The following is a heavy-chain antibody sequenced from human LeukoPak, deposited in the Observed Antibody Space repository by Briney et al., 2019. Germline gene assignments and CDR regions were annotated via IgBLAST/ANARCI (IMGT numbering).Heavy chain of an antibody. D-gene: IGHD2-2*02. CDR3: ARGTAYCSSTSCYTASRYYYYYYMDV. J-gene: IGHJ6*03. V-gene: IGHV1-69*05. CDR2: IIPIFGTA. CDR1: GGTFSSYA. Sequence: SVKVSCKASGGTFSSYAISWVRQAPGQGLEWMGGIIPIFGTANYAQKFQGRVTITTDESTSTAYMELSSLRSEDTAVYYCARGTAYCSSTSCYTASRYYYYYYMDVWGKGTTVTVS.